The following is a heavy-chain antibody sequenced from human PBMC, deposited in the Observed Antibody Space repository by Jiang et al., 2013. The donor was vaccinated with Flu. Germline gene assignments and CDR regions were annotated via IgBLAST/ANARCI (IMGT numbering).Heavy chain of an antibody. CDR1: GYPFTSYA. V-gene: IGHV7-4-1*02. CDR2: INTKTGNP. CDR3: ARDPNAIVVEDWFDP. Sequence: ELKKPGASVKISCKASGYPFTSYAINWVRQAPGQGLEWMGWINTKTGNPTYVQDFTGRFVFSLDTSVSTAYLEISSLEAEDTAVYFCARDPNAIVVEDWFDPWGQGTLVTVSA. J-gene: IGHJ5*02. D-gene: IGHD3-22*01.